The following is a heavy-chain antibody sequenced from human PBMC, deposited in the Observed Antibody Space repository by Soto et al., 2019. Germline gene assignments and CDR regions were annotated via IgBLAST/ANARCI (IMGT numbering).Heavy chain of an antibody. J-gene: IGHJ6*02. Sequence: GASVKVSCKASGGTFSSYAISWVRQAPGQGLEWMGGIIPIFGTANYAQKFQGRVTITADESTSTAYMELSSLRSEDTAVYYCARHSNSGWPYYYYGMDVWGQGTTVTVSS. CDR1: GGTFSSYA. D-gene: IGHD6-19*01. CDR3: ARHSNSGWPYYYYGMDV. V-gene: IGHV1-69*13. CDR2: IIPIFGTA.